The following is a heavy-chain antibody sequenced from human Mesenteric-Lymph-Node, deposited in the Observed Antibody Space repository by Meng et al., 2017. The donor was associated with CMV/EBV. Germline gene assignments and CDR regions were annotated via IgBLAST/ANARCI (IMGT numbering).Heavy chain of an antibody. CDR2: IIPIFGTA. J-gene: IGHJ4*02. V-gene: IGHV1-69*05. CDR3: ARSPMGYDSSGYPFDY. Sequence: SVKVSCKASGGTFSSYAISWVRQAPGQGLEWMGGIIPIFGTANYAQKFQGRVTITRNTSISTAYMELSSLRSEDTAVYYCARSPMGYDSSGYPFDYWGQGTLVTVSS. D-gene: IGHD3-22*01. CDR1: GGTFSSYA.